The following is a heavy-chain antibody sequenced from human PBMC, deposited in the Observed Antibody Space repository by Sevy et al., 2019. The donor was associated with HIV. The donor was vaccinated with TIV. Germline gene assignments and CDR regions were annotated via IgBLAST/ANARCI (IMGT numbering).Heavy chain of an antibody. J-gene: IGHJ4*02. CDR2: ISGSGGVT. V-gene: IGHV3-23*01. D-gene: IGHD6-6*01. CDR3: AKDRSYTSSSSNYFDY. Sequence: GGSLRLSCAASGFTFSDYAMGWVRQAPGQGLEWVSTISGSGGVTYYADSVKGRFTISRDTSKNTLYLQMNSLRAEDRAVYYCAKDRSYTSSSSNYFDYWGQGTLVTVSS. CDR1: GFTFSDYA.